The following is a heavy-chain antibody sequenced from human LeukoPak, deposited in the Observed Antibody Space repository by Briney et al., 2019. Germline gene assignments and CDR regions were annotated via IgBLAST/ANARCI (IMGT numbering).Heavy chain of an antibody. Sequence: GGFLRLSCAASGFTFSSYWMSWVRQAPGKGLEWVANIKQDGSEKYYVDSVKGRFTISRDNAKSSLYLQMNTLRAEDTAVYSCASGPDYGMDVWGQGATVTVSS. V-gene: IGHV3-7*03. CDR2: IKQDGSEK. J-gene: IGHJ6*02. CDR3: ASGPDYGMDV. CDR1: GFTFSSYW.